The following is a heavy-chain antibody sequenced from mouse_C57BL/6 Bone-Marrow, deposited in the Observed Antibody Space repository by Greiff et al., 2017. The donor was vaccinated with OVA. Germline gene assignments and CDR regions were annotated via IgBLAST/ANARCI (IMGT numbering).Heavy chain of an antibody. CDR1: GYTFTSYW. J-gene: IGHJ3*01. CDR3: ARPFITTVVATDAY. D-gene: IGHD1-1*01. Sequence: QVHVKHPGAELVKPGASVKLSCKASGYTFTSYWMHWVKQRPGQGLEWIGMIHPNSGSTNYNEKFKSKATLTVDKSSSTAYMQLSSLTSEDSAVYYCARPFITTVVATDAYWGQGTLVTVSA. CDR2: IHPNSGST. V-gene: IGHV1-64*01.